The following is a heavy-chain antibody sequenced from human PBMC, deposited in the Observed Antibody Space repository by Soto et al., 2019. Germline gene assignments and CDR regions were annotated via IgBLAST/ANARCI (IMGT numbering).Heavy chain of an antibody. CDR3: APSMGLRFWEWYIMGGLAY. Sequence: QITLKESGPTLVKPTQTLTLTCTFSGFSLSTSGVGVGWIRQPPGKALEWLALIYWNDDKRYSPSLQSRLTITKHTYKNQVVLTMTNMDPVDTATYYCAPSMGLRFWEWYIMGGLAYWGQGTLVSVSS. D-gene: IGHD3-3*01. J-gene: IGHJ4*02. V-gene: IGHV2-5*01. CDR1: GFSLSTSGVG. CDR2: IYWNDDK.